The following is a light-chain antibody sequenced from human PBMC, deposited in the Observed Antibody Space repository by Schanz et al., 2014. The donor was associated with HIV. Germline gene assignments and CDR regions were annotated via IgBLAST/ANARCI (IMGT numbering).Light chain of an antibody. CDR1: SSSIKTNT. J-gene: IGLJ3*02. Sequence: QSVLTQPPSASGTPGQRVTISCSGSSSSIKTNTVNWFQQLPGTAPKLLIYSNNQRPSGVPDRFSGSKSGTSASLAISGLRSEDEADFYCAAWDDSLNGWVFGGGTKLTVL. CDR2: SNN. V-gene: IGLV1-44*01. CDR3: AAWDDSLNGWV.